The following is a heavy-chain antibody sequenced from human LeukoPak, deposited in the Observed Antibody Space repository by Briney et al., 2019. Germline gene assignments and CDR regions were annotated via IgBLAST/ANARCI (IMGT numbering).Heavy chain of an antibody. CDR3: ARTSARGAQFDY. CDR2: IYASGST. Sequence: RDCVVKCKRGWIGEPGGMGMKWIGRIYASGSTNYNPSLKSRVTMSVDTSNNQFSLNLSSVTAADTAVYYCARTSARGAQFDYWGQGTLVTVSS. CDR1: RDCVVKCK. J-gene: IGHJ4*02. D-gene: IGHD3-10*01. V-gene: IGHV4-4*07.